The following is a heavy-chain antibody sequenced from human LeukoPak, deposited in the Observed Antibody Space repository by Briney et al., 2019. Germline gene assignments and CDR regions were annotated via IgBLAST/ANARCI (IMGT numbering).Heavy chain of an antibody. J-gene: IGHJ5*02. V-gene: IGHV5-10-1*01. CDR3: ARRPNWFDP. Sequence: GESLKISCKGSGYGFTSYWISWVRQMPGKGLEWMGRIDPSDSYTNYSPSFQGHVTISADKSISTAYLQWSSLKAPDTAMNYCARRPNWFDPWGQGTLVTVSS. CDR1: GYGFTSYW. CDR2: IDPSDSYT.